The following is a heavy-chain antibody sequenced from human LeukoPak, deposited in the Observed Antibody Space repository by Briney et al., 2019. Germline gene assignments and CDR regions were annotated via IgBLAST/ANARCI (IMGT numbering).Heavy chain of an antibody. V-gene: IGHV3-21*01. CDR2: ISSSSSYI. Sequence: GGSLRLSCAASGFTFSSYSMNWVRQAPGKGLEWVSSISSSSSYIYYADSVKGRFTISRDNAKNSLYLQMNSLRAEDTAVYYCARTYCSGGSCYYGMDVWGQGTTVTVSS. D-gene: IGHD2-15*01. CDR1: GFTFSSYS. J-gene: IGHJ6*02. CDR3: ARTYCSGGSCYYGMDV.